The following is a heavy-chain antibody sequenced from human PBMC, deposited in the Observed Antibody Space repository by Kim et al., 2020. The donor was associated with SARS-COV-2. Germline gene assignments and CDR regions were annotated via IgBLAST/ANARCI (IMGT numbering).Heavy chain of an antibody. Sequence: GGSLRLSCAASGFTFSSYEMNWVRQAPGKGLEWVSYISSSGSTIYYADSVKGRFTIYRDNAKNSLYLQMNSLRAEDTAVYYCARGRPSSGWPYYFDYWGQGTLVTVSS. CDR1: GFTFSSYE. CDR3: ARGRPSSGWPYYFDY. J-gene: IGHJ4*02. CDR2: ISSSGSTI. D-gene: IGHD3-22*01. V-gene: IGHV3-48*03.